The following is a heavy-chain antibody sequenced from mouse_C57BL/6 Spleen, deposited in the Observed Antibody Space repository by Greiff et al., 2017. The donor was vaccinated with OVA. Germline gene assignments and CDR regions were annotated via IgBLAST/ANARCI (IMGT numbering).Heavy chain of an antibody. V-gene: IGHV1-69*01. J-gene: IGHJ4*01. Sequence: QVQLQQPGAELVMPGASVKLSCKASGYTFTSYWMHWVKQRPGQGLEWIGEIDPSDSYTNYNQKFKGKSTLTVDKSSSTAYMQLSSLTSEDSAVYYCARTTTVKGAMDYWGQGTSVPVSS. CDR1: GYTFTSYW. CDR2: IDPSDSYT. CDR3: ARTTTVKGAMDY. D-gene: IGHD1-1*01.